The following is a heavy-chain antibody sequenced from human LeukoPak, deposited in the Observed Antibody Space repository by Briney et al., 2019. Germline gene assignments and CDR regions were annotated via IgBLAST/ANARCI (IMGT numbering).Heavy chain of an antibody. CDR2: ISYDGSNK. Sequence: PGGSLRLSCAASGFTFSSYAMHWVRQAPGKGLEWVAVISYDGSNKYYADSVKGRFTISRDNSKNTLYLQMNSLRAEDTAVYYCARDPEVTGTTSWFDPWGQGTLVTVSS. V-gene: IGHV3-30-3*01. J-gene: IGHJ5*02. CDR1: GFTFSSYA. CDR3: ARDPEVTGTTSWFDP. D-gene: IGHD1-7*01.